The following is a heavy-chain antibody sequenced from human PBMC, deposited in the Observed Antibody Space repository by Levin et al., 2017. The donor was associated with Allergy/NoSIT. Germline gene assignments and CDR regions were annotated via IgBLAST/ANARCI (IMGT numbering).Heavy chain of an antibody. CDR3: ARGKENPAAPWDAFDI. D-gene: IGHD2-2*01. Sequence: GESLKISCAASGFTFSSYGMHWVRQAPGKGLEWVAVIWYDGSNKYYADSVKGRFTISRDNSKNTLYLQMNSLRAEDTAVYYCARGKENPAAPWDAFDIWGQGTMVTVSS. J-gene: IGHJ3*02. V-gene: IGHV3-33*01. CDR1: GFTFSSYG. CDR2: IWYDGSNK.